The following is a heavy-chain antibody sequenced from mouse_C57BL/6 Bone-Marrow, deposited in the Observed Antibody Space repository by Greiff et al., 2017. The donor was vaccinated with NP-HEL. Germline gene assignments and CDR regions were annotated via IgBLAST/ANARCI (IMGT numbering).Heavy chain of an antibody. D-gene: IGHD2-4*01. CDR3: ASYDYDVDYYFDY. CDR1: GYTFTGYW. V-gene: IGHV1-9*01. Sequence: VKVVESGAELMKPGASVKLSCKATGYTFTGYWIEWVKQRPGHGLEWIGEILPGSGSTNYNEKFKGKATFTADTSSNTAYMQLSSLTTEDSAIYYCASYDYDVDYYFDYWGQGTTLTVSS. J-gene: IGHJ2*01. CDR2: ILPGSGST.